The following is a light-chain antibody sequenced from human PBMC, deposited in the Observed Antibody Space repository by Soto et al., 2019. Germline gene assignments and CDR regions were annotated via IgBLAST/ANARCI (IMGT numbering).Light chain of an antibody. CDR1: QSVSSY. J-gene: IGKJ1*01. CDR2: DAS. Sequence: EIVLTQSPGTLSLSPGARAPLSCRASQSVSSYLAWYQQKPGQAPRLLIYDASNRATGIPARFSGSGSGTDFTLTISSLEPEDFAVYYCQQRSNWPRTFGQGTKVDI. V-gene: IGKV3-11*01. CDR3: QQRSNWPRT.